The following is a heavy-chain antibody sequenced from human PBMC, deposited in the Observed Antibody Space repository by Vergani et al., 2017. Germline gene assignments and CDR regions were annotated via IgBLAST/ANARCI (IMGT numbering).Heavy chain of an antibody. CDR1: GFTFNIYG. D-gene: IGHD4-17*01. J-gene: IGHJ4*02. V-gene: IGHV3-30*02. Sequence: QVPLVESGGGVVQPGGSLRLSCAASGFTFNIYGMHWVRQAPGKGLEWVAFIRYDGSDKYYADSVKGRFTISRDNSMNTLYLKMNSLRADDTAVYYCAKELTTVTIPNYFDYWGQGTLVTVSS. CDR3: AKELTTVTIPNYFDY. CDR2: IRYDGSDK.